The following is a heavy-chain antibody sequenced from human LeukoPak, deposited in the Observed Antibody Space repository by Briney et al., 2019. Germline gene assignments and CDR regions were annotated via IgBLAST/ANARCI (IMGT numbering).Heavy chain of an antibody. CDR2: IYYSGST. J-gene: IGHJ4*02. CDR3: ARGRALPGIAAD. V-gene: IGHV4-30-4*01. CDR1: GGSISSGDYY. D-gene: IGHD6-13*01. Sequence: SETLSLTCTVSGGSISSGDYYWSWIRQPPGKGLEWIGYIYYSGSTYYNPSLKSRVTISVDTSKNQFSLKLSSVTAADTAVYYCARGRALPGIAADWGQGTLVTVSS.